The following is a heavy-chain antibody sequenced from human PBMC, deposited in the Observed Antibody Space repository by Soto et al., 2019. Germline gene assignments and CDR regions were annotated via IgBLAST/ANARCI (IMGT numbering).Heavy chain of an antibody. Sequence: SETLSLTCAVSGASISSGNWWSWVRQSPGKGLEWLGEIYHSGSTNHNPSLKSRVTISVDKSRNQFSLKLSSMTAADTAVYYCARIRTNDYGDYALDYWGQGTLVTVSS. CDR1: GASISSGNW. CDR3: ARIRTNDYGDYALDY. V-gene: IGHV4-4*02. CDR2: IYHSGST. D-gene: IGHD4-17*01. J-gene: IGHJ4*02.